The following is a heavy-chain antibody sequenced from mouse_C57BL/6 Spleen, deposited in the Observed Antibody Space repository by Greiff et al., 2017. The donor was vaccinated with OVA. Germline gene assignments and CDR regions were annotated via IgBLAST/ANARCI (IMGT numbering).Heavy chain of an antibody. V-gene: IGHV1-84*01. D-gene: IGHD1-1*01. J-gene: IGHJ2*01. Sequence: VQLQQSGPELVKPGASVKISCKASGYTFTDYYINWVKQRPGPGLAWIGWIYPGSGNTKSNEKFKGKATLTVDTSSSTAYMQLSSLTSEDSAVYFCARAVVATYPDYWGQGTTLTVSS. CDR1: GYTFTDYY. CDR3: ARAVVATYPDY. CDR2: IYPGSGNT.